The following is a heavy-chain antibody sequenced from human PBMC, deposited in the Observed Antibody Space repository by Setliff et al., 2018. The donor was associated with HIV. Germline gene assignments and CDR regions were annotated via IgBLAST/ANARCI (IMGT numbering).Heavy chain of an antibody. Sequence: SETLSLTCTVSGGSISSYYWSWIRQPPGKGLEWIGEIYHSGSTHYNPSLQSRVTISVDKSKSQFSLKLNSVTAADTAVYYCAAASSWDPLLDYWGQGTLVTVSS. CDR1: GGSISSYY. CDR3: AAASSWDPLLDY. D-gene: IGHD6-13*01. J-gene: IGHJ4*02. CDR2: IYHSGST. V-gene: IGHV4-59*04.